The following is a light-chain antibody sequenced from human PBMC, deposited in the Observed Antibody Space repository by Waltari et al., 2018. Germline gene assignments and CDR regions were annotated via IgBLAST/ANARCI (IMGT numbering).Light chain of an antibody. Sequence: QSVLTQPPSVSGAPGQRVTISSTGSSSNIGAGYDVHWYQQLPGAAPKLLIYGKSNRPPGVPDRCSGSKSGASASLAITGLQAEDEADYYCQSYDSSLSGVVFGGGTKLTVL. V-gene: IGLV1-40*01. CDR3: QSYDSSLSGVV. J-gene: IGLJ2*01. CDR2: GKS. CDR1: SSNIGAGYD.